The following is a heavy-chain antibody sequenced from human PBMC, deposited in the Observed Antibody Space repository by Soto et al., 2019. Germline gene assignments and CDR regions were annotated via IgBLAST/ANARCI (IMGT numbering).Heavy chain of an antibody. J-gene: IGHJ3*01. D-gene: IGHD1-26*01. CDR3: ASRERVDAFDV. CDR2: IIPISGSI. Sequence: QVQLVQSGAEVKKPGSSVKVSCKSSGGTFSTYGITWVRQASGQGLEWMGGIIPISGSIKFAQKLQGRLTIIPDESTSTVYMELSSLTSEDTAVYYCASRERVDAFDVWGQGTMVTVCS. CDR1: GGTFSTYG. V-gene: IGHV1-69*01.